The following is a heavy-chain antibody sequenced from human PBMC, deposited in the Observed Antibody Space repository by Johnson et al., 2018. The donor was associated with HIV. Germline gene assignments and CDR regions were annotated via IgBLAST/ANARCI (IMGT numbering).Heavy chain of an antibody. V-gene: IGHV3-11*01. CDR2: ISSSGSAI. CDR1: GFTFSDYY. J-gene: IGHJ3*02. CDR3: ARAPNVWGGSYYGDVFDI. D-gene: IGHD1-26*01. Sequence: QVQLVESGGGLVKPGGSMRLSCAASGFTFSDYYMSWIRQAPGKGLEWVSYISSSGSAIYYADSVKGRFTISRDNAKNSLYLQMNSLRAEDTAVYYCARAPNVWGGSYYGDVFDIWGQGTMVAVSS.